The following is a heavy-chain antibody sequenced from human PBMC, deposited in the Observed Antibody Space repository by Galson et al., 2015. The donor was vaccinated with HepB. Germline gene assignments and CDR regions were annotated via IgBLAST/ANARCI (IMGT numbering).Heavy chain of an antibody. J-gene: IGHJ3*02. V-gene: IGHV2-5*01. Sequence: PALVKPTQTPTLTCTFSGFSLSTSGVGVGWIRQPPGKALEWLALIYWNDDKRYSPSLKSRLTITKDTSKNQVVLTMTNMDPVDTATYDCALSLKEVVTNDDAFDIWGQGTMVAVSS. CDR1: GFSLSTSGVG. D-gene: IGHD2-8*01. CDR2: IYWNDDK. CDR3: ALSLKEVVTNDDAFDI.